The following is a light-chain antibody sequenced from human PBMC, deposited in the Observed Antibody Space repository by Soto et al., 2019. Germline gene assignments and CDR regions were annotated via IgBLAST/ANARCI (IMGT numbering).Light chain of an antibody. V-gene: IGKV3-11*01. Sequence: EIVLTQSPVTLSLSPGERATLSCRASQSVSNQLAWYQQKPGQAPRLLIYDASRRVTGIAPTFSGSGSGTDFTLTLSGLEPEDFAVYYCQQRAGSSTFGQGTRLEIK. CDR2: DAS. CDR1: QSVSNQ. CDR3: QQRAGSST. J-gene: IGKJ5*01.